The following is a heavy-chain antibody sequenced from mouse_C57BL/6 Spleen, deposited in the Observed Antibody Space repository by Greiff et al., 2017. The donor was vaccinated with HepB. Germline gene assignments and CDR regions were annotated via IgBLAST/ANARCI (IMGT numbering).Heavy chain of an antibody. D-gene: IGHD2-13*01. CDR3: ARGDPYYFDY. CDR1: GYTFTSYW. V-gene: IGHV1-50*01. Sequence: VQLQQSGAELVKPGASVKLSCKASGYTFTSYWMQWVKQRPGQGLEWIGEIDPSDSYTNYNQKFKGKATLTVDTSSSTAYMQLSSLTSEDSAVYYCARGDPYYFDYWGQGTTLTVSS. J-gene: IGHJ2*01. CDR2: IDPSDSYT.